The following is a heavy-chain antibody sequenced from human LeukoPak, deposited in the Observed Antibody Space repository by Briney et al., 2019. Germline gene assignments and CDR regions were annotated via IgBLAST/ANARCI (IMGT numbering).Heavy chain of an antibody. CDR1: GFTFSSYS. J-gene: IGHJ4*02. CDR2: ISSSSSYI. Sequence: GGSLRLSCAASGFTFSSYSMNWVRQAPGKGLEWVSSISSSSSYIYYADSVKGRFTISRDNSKNTLYLQMNSLRAEDTAVYYCAKDIGSYYDYWGQGILVTVSS. CDR3: AKDIGSYYDY. V-gene: IGHV3-21*01. D-gene: IGHD3-10*01.